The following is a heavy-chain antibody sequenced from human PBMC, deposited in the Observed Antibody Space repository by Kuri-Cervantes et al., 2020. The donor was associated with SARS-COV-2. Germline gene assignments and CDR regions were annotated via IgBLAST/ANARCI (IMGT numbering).Heavy chain of an antibody. CDR1: GFTFSSYG. CDR3: AAEPVAAYGMDV. J-gene: IGHJ6*02. CDR2: IRYDGSNK. D-gene: IGHD1-14*01. V-gene: IGHV3-33*01. Sequence: GESLKISCAASGFTFSSYGMHWVRQAPGKGLEWVAVIRYDGSNKYYVDSVKGRSTISRDNSKNTLYLQMNSLRAGDTAVYYCAAEPVAAYGMDVWGQGTTVTVSS.